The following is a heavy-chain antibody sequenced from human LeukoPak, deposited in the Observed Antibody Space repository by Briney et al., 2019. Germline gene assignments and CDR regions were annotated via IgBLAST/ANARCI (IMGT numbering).Heavy chain of an antibody. D-gene: IGHD4-17*01. CDR3: ARVTADYGDYNY. V-gene: IGHV4-4*02. Sequence: SETQSLTCAVSGGSISSSNWWSWVRQPPGKGLEWIGEIYHSGSTNYNPSLKSRVTISVDKSKNQFSLKLSSVTAADTAVYYCARVTADYGDYNYWGQGTLVTVSS. J-gene: IGHJ4*02. CDR2: IYHSGST. CDR1: GGSISSSNW.